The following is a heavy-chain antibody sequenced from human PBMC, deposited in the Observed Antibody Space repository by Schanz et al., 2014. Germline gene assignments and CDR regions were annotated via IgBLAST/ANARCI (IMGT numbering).Heavy chain of an antibody. J-gene: IGHJ2*01. CDR3: ARDTTWRLDL. CDR2: VFPNGIT. Sequence: QVQLQESGPGLVKPSQTLSLTCTVSGGSIRSGTYYWSWIRQPAGKALEWVGRVFPNGITNYNPSPKSRVPIPLDTSKTHFSLALTSLTAADTAVYYCARDTTWRLDLWGRGTLVTVAS. V-gene: IGHV4-61*02. CDR1: GGSIRSGTYY. D-gene: IGHD1-1*01.